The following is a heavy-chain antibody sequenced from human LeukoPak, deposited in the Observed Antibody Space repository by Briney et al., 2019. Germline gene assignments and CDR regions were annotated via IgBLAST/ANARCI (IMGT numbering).Heavy chain of an antibody. CDR3: AREQWLDYFDY. CDR2: INTDGSST. D-gene: IGHD6-19*01. V-gene: IGHV3-74*01. Sequence: GGSLRLSCAASGFTFSSYWMHWVRQAPGKGLVWVSRINTDGSSTSYADSVKGRFTISRDNAKNTLYLQMNSLRAEDTAVYYCAREQWLDYFDYWGQGTLVTVSS. CDR1: GFTFSSYW. J-gene: IGHJ4*02.